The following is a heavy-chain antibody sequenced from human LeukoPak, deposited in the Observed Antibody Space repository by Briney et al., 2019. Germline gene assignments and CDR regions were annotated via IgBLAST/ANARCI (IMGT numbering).Heavy chain of an antibody. V-gene: IGHV4-59*01. CDR1: GGSISSDF. CDR2: IYYSGSI. Sequence: SETLSLTCTVSGGSISSDFWSWLRQPPGKELEWMGYIYYSGSIKYNPSLKSRVTISVDTSKSQFSLKLSSVTAADTAVYYCARSKGSYYYYGMDVWGQGTTVTVSS. CDR3: ARSKGSYYYYGMDV. J-gene: IGHJ6*02. D-gene: IGHD2-15*01.